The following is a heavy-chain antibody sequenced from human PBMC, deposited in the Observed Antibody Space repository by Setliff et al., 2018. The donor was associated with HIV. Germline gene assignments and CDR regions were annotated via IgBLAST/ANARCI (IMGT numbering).Heavy chain of an antibody. D-gene: IGHD4-17*01. V-gene: IGHV1-2*02. Sequence: ASVKVSCKASGYIFTSYYLHWLRQAPGQGLEWMGWIYPNTGGTNYAEKFQGRVTMTRDTSISTAYMELSRLTSDDTAVYYCARSTTADWGQGTMVTVSS. CDR2: IYPNTGGT. CDR1: GYIFTSYY. J-gene: IGHJ4*02. CDR3: ARSTTAD.